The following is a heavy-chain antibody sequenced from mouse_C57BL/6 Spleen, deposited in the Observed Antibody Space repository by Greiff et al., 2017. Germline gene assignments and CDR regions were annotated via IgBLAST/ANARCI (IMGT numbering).Heavy chain of an antibody. D-gene: IGHD1-1*01. CDR3: ARSPSYYYDWYFDV. CDR2: IDPNSGGT. J-gene: IGHJ1*03. Sequence: QQPGRGLEWIGRIDPNSGGTKYNEKFKSKATLTVDKPSSTAYMQLSSLTSEDSAVYYCARSPSYYYDWYFDVWGTGTTVTVSS. V-gene: IGHV1-72*01.